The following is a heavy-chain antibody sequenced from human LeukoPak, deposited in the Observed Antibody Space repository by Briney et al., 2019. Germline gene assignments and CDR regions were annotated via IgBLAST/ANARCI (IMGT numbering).Heavy chain of an antibody. CDR1: GFTFSSYA. CDR3: ARPAPYDSSVSFDY. D-gene: IGHD3-22*01. CDR2: ISSNGGST. J-gene: IGHJ4*02. V-gene: IGHV3-64*01. Sequence: QPGGSLRLSCAASGFTFSSYAMHWVRLAPGKGLEYVSAISSNGGSTYYANSVKGRFTISRDNSKNTLYLQMGSLRAEDMAVYYCARPAPYDSSVSFDYWGQGTLVTVSS.